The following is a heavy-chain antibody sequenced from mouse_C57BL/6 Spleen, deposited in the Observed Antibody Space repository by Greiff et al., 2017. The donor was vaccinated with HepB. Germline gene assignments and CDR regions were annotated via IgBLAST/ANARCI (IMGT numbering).Heavy chain of an antibody. CDR3: ARDDYDRGNFDY. CDR1: GYAFSSSW. CDR2: IYPGDGDT. D-gene: IGHD2-4*01. V-gene: IGHV1-82*01. J-gene: IGHJ2*01. Sequence: VKVVESGPELVKPGASVKISCKASGYAFSSSWMNWVKQRPGKGLEWIGRIYPGDGDTNYNGKFKGKATLTADKSSSTAYMQLSSLTSEDSAVYFCARDDYDRGNFDYWGQGTTFTVSS.